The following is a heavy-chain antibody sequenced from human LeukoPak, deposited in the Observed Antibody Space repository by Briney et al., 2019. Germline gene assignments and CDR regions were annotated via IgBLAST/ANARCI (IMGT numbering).Heavy chain of an antibody. D-gene: IGHD2-15*01. CDR3: ARGGRFCAAGSCCPNWFAP. J-gene: IGHJ5*02. CDR2: IYYSGSV. Sequence: PSETLSLTCSVSGGSISSGDYYWSWIRQSPEKGLEWIGFIYYSGSVFYNPSLKSRLAISVDSSVNQFSLTLTSVTAADTAVYYCARGGRFCAAGSCCPNWFAPWGQGTLVTVSS. V-gene: IGHV4-30-4*01. CDR1: GGSISSGDYY.